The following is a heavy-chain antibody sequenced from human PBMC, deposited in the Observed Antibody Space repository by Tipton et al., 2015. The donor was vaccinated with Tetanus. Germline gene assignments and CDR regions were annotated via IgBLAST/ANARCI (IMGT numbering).Heavy chain of an antibody. CDR2: TYYRSKWYN. CDR3: ARDSSFASGSYHPWEFDP. CDR1: GDSVSSNSAA. Sequence: LVKPTQTLSLTCAISGDSVSSNSAAWNWIRQSPSRGLEWLGRTYYRSKWYNDYAVSVKSRITINPDTSKNQFSLQLNSVTPEDTAVYYCARDSSFASGSYHPWEFDPWGQGTLVTVSS. D-gene: IGHD1-26*01. V-gene: IGHV6-1*01. J-gene: IGHJ5*02.